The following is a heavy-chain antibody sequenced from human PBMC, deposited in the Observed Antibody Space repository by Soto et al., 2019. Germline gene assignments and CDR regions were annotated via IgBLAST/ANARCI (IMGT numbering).Heavy chain of an antibody. CDR1: GYSFTSYW. J-gene: IGHJ6*02. Sequence: ESLTISYKGSGYSFTSYWISWVRQMPGKGLEWVGRIDPSDSYTNYSPSFQGHVTISADKSISTAYLQWSSLKASDTAMYYCAATDCSSTSCYTNYYYYGMDVWGQGTTVTVSS. CDR3: AATDCSSTSCYTNYYYYGMDV. V-gene: IGHV5-10-1*01. D-gene: IGHD2-2*02. CDR2: IDPSDSYT.